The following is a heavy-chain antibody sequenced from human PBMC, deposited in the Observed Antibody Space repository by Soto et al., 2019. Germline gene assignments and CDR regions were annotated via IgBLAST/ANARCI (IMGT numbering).Heavy chain of an antibody. V-gene: IGHV3-30*18. CDR1: GFTLSSYS. Sequence: GSLRLSFAASGFTLSSYSMHWVRQAPGKGLEWVAVISYDGSNKYYADSVKGRFTISRDNSKNTLYLQMNSLRAEDTAVYYCAKDGGITIFGVVSDYYCMDVWGQGTKVTVSS. CDR2: ISYDGSNK. J-gene: IGHJ6*02. D-gene: IGHD3-3*01. CDR3: AKDGGITIFGVVSDYYCMDV.